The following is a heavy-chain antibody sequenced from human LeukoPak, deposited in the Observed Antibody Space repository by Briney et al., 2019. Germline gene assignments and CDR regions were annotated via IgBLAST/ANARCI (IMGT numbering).Heavy chain of an antibody. CDR2: ISGSSSHI. CDR1: GFTFSSYE. CDR3: ARDRSPNSWSPGFDP. V-gene: IGHV3-21*01. J-gene: IGHJ5*02. Sequence: GGSLRLSCAASGFTFSSYEMNWVRQAPGKGLEWVASISGSSSHIYYADSMKGRFTISRDSTKKSLYLQMNSLRVEDTAVYFCARDRSPNSWSPGFDPWGQGALVTVSS. D-gene: IGHD6-13*01.